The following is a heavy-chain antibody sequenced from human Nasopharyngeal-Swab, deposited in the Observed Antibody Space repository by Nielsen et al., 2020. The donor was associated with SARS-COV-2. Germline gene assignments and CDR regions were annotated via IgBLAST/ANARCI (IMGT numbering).Heavy chain of an antibody. V-gene: IGHV5-51*01. CDR3: ARQALGRDGYINPDY. CDR1: GYSFTSYW. J-gene: IGHJ4*02. Sequence: GESLKISCKGSGYSFTSYWIGWVRQMPGKGLEWMGYIYPGDSDTRYSPSFQGQVTISADKSINTAYLQWSSLKASDTAMYYCARQALGRDGYINPDYWGQGTLVTVSS. D-gene: IGHD5-24*01. CDR2: IYPGDSDT.